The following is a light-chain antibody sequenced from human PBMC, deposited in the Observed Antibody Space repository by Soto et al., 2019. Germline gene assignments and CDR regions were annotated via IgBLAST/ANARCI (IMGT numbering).Light chain of an antibody. CDR1: QSVSSN. CDR3: QQYKNWRQWT. CDR2: GAS. J-gene: IGKJ1*01. Sequence: EIVMTQSPATLSGSPRERATRACRASQSVSSNLAWYQQKPGQAPRLLVYGASTRATGIPARFSGSGSGTECTLTISSLQSEDFAVYYCQQYKNWRQWTFGQGTKVEIK. V-gene: IGKV3-15*01.